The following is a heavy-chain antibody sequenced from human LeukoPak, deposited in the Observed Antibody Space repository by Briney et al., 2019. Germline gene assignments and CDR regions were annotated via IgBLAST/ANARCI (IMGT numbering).Heavy chain of an antibody. CDR2: IFSNGDT. D-gene: IGHD5-24*01. Sequence: GGSLRLSCTASEFTVSRNYMLWVRQAPGRGLEWVSLIFSNGDTRYADSVKGRFTISRDTSKNTVSLQMNSLRVEDTAMYYCTRDQMNYWGQGTLVTVSS. V-gene: IGHV3-53*01. CDR1: EFTVSRNY. J-gene: IGHJ4*02. CDR3: TRDQMNY.